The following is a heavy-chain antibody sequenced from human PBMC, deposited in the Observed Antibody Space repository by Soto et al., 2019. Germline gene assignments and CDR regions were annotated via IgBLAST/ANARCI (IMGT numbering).Heavy chain of an antibody. Sequence: GGSLRLSCAASGFTFISYSMNWGRQAPGKGLEWVSSISSSSSYIYYADSVKGRFTISRDNAKNSLYLQMNSLRAEDTAVYYCARNDPLNHAVDVWGQGTMVTVS. CDR3: ARNDPLNHAVDV. CDR1: GFTFISYS. V-gene: IGHV3-21*04. CDR2: ISSSSSYI. J-gene: IGHJ3*01.